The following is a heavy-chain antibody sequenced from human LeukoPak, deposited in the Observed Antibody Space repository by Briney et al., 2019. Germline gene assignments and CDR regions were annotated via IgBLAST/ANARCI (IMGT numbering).Heavy chain of an antibody. CDR1: GGSISSSSHY. V-gene: IGHV4-39*07. Sequence: KTSETLSLTCTVSGGSISSSSHYWGWIRQPPGKGLEWIGSMYYRGSTYHNPSLKSRVTISVDTSKNQFSLKLSSVTAADTAVYYCARVPGRDYSWSLLSRYYYYYMDVWGKGTTVTVS. CDR3: ARVPGRDYSWSLLSRYYYYYMDV. J-gene: IGHJ6*03. D-gene: IGHD4-11*01. CDR2: MYYRGST.